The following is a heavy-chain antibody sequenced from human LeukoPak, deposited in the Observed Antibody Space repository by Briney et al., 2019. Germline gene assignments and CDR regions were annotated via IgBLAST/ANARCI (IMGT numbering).Heavy chain of an antibody. Sequence: PSETLSLTCAVYGGSFSGYYRSWIRQPPGKGLEWIGEINHSGSTNYNPSLKSRVTISVDTSKNQFSLKLSSVTAADTAVYYCASPRGKAFGIWGQGTMVTVSS. D-gene: IGHD3-16*01. J-gene: IGHJ3*02. CDR1: GGSFSGYY. CDR3: ASPRGKAFGI. CDR2: INHSGST. V-gene: IGHV4-34*01.